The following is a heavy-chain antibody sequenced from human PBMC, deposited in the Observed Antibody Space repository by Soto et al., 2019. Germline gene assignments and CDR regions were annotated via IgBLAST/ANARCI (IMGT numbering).Heavy chain of an antibody. CDR2: ISYSCATI. Sequence: EVQLVESGGGLVQPGGSLRLSCAASGFTFSSYGINWVRQAPGRGLEWISFISYSCATIHYADSVRGRFTSSRDNANNSLYLEMSSLRDEDTAVYFCARDSSKYTYGSFYFDYWGQGTLVTVSS. CDR1: GFTFSSYG. D-gene: IGHD5-18*01. J-gene: IGHJ4*02. CDR3: ARDSSKYTYGSFYFDY. V-gene: IGHV3-48*02.